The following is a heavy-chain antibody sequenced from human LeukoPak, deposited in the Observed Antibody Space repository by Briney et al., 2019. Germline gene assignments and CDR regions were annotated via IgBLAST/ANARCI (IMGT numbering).Heavy chain of an antibody. CDR3: ARTQGSHWFDS. CDR2: ISYRGAS. J-gene: IGHJ5*01. V-gene: IGHV4-31*03. Sequence: SETLSLTCSASGASIDTRDYYWRWLRQHPVKGLEWIGYISYRGASYNNPSLKSRLTLSIDTSRNQFSLRLTSVTSADTAVYYCARTQGSHWFDSWGQGALVLVSS. CDR1: GASIDTRDYY.